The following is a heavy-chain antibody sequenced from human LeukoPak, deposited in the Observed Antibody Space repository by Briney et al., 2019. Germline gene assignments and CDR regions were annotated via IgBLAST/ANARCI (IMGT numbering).Heavy chain of an antibody. D-gene: IGHD4-17*01. V-gene: IGHV5-51*01. CDR2: IYPGDSDT. CDR3: ARHAYGDYYFDY. CDR1: GYSFTSHW. J-gene: IGHJ4*02. Sequence: GEPLKISCKGSGYSFTSHWIGWVRQMPGKGLGWMGIIYPGDSDTRYSPSFQGQVTISADRSITTAYLEWSSLKASDTAMYYCARHAYGDYYFDYWGQGTLVTVSS.